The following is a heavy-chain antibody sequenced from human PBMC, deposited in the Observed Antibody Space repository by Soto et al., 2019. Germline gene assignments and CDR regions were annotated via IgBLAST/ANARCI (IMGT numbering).Heavy chain of an antibody. D-gene: IGHD2-15*01. CDR2: IYPGDSDT. CDR3: AILSSYCLRTYCYYHYVMDV. CDR1: GYSFTSYW. V-gene: IGHV5-51*01. J-gene: IGHJ6*02. Sequence: GESLKISCKGSGYSFTSYWIGWVRQMPGKSMEWMGIIYPGDSDTRYSPSFQGQVTISADKSISTAYLQWSSLKASDTAKNYVAILSSYCLRTYCYYHYVMDVWGQGTTVTVSS.